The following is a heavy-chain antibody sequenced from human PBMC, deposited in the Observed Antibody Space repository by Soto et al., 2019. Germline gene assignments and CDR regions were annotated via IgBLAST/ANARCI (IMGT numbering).Heavy chain of an antibody. CDR2: ISGSGGST. CDR3: AKGGGYDAYDVFDN. CDR1: GFTFSDYA. V-gene: IGHV3-23*01. D-gene: IGHD5-12*01. Sequence: GSLRLSCAASGFTFSDYAMSWVRQAPGKGLEWVSSISGSGGSTYYAGSVKGRFTISRDNSKNLLFLQMDSLRAEDAALFYCAKGGGYDAYDVFDNWGQET. J-gene: IGHJ3*02.